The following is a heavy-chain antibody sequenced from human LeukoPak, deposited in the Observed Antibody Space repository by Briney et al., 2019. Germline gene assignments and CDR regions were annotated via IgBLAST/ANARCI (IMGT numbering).Heavy chain of an antibody. D-gene: IGHD3-22*01. V-gene: IGHV3-48*03. CDR3: ARDGLSSGARAWFDP. J-gene: IGHJ5*02. CDR1: GFTFSSYE. CDR2: IGDSASSI. Sequence: PGGSLRLSCAASGFTFSSYEMNWVRQAPGKGLEWVSYIGDSASSIYYADSVKGRFTISRDNARNSLYLQMNSLRAEDTAVYYCARDGLSSGARAWFDPWGQGTLVTVSS.